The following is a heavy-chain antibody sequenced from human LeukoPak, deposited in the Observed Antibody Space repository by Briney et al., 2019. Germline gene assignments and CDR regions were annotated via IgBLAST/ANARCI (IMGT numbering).Heavy chain of an antibody. Sequence: SETLSLTCAVFGGSISSGGYYWSWIRQHPGKGLEWIGYIYYSGSTYYNPSLKSRVTISVDTSKNQFSLKLSSVTAADTAVYYCARMRYSGSYLDYWGQGTLVTVSS. CDR2: IYYSGST. V-gene: IGHV4-31*11. J-gene: IGHJ4*02. D-gene: IGHD1-26*01. CDR3: ARMRYSGSYLDY. CDR1: GGSISSGGYY.